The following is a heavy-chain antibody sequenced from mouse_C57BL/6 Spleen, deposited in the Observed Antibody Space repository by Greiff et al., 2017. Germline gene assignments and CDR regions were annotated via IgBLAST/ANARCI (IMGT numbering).Heavy chain of an antibody. D-gene: IGHD2-4*01. V-gene: IGHV3-6*01. Sequence: EVKLQESGPGLVKPSQSLSLTCSVTGYSITSGYYWNWIRQFPGNKLEWMGYISYDGSNNYNPSLKNRISITRDTSKNQFFLKLNSVTTEDTATYYCARDYDYDPFAYWGQGTLVTVSA. J-gene: IGHJ3*01. CDR1: GYSITSGYY. CDR3: ARDYDYDPFAY. CDR2: ISYDGSN.